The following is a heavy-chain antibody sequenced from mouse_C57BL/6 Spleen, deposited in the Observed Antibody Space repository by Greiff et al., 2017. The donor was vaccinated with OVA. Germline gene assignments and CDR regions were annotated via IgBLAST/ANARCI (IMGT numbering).Heavy chain of an antibody. CDR2: IWGVGST. CDR1: GFSLTSYG. D-gene: IGHD1-1*01. Sequence: LVESGPGLVAPSQSLSITCTVSGFSLTSYGVDWVRQSPGKGLEWLGVIWGVGSTNYNSALKSRLSISKDNSKSQVFLKMNSLQTDDTAMYYGASVGYGSSYPWFAYWGQGTRVTVSA. V-gene: IGHV2-6*01. J-gene: IGHJ3*01. CDR3: ASVGYGSSYPWFAY.